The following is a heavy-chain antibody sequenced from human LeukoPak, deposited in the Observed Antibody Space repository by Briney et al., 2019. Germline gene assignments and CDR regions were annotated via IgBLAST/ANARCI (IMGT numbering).Heavy chain of an antibody. D-gene: IGHD4-11*01. Sequence: GGSLRLSCAASGFIFSKYGMHWVRQAPGKGLEWVAFIRYDGSNKYYADSVKGRFTISRDNSKNTLYLQMNSLRAEDTAVYYCAKDPSVANPEGDEDYWGQGTLVTVSS. V-gene: IGHV3-30*02. CDR3: AKDPSVANPEGDEDY. J-gene: IGHJ4*02. CDR2: IRYDGSNK. CDR1: GFIFSKYG.